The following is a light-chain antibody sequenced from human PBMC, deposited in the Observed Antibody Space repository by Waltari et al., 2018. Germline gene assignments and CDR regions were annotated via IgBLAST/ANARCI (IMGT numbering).Light chain of an antibody. CDR1: QSVLYSSNNKNY. J-gene: IGKJ3*01. Sequence: DIVMTQSPDSLAVSLGERATIKCKSSQSVLYSSNNKNYLAWYQQKPGQPPQLLIYWASTRESGVPDRFRGSGSGTDFTLTISSLQAEDVAVYYCQQYYSTPFTFGPGTKVDIK. CDR2: WAS. V-gene: IGKV4-1*01. CDR3: QQYYSTPFT.